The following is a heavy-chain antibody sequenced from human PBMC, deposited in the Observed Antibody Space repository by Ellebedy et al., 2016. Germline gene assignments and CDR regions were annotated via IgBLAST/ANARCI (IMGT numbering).Heavy chain of an antibody. J-gene: IGHJ1*01. Sequence: ASVKVSCKTSGFTFSNSALQWVRQARGQRLEWIGWIVVGSDDTNYAQKFQERVTITRDMSTNTVYMEMRRLTSEDTAVYYCAADPLMQKFSNGWGADWGQGTLVTVSS. CDR3: AADPLMQKFSNGWGAD. D-gene: IGHD6-19*01. CDR2: IVVGSDDT. V-gene: IGHV1-58*01. CDR1: GFTFSNSA.